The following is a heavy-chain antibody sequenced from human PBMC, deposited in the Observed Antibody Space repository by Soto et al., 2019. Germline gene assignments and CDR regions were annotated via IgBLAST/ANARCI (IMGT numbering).Heavy chain of an antibody. V-gene: IGHV3-9*01. CDR1: GFTFDDYA. D-gene: IGHD3-10*01. CDR2: ISWNSGSI. J-gene: IGHJ6*03. Sequence: GGSLRLSCAASGFTFDDYAMHWVRQAPGRGLEWVSGISWNSGSIGYADSVKGRFTISRDNAKNSLYLQMNSLRAEDTALYYCAKAHPNYYGSGSLGYMDFWGKGTTVTVAS. CDR3: AKAHPNYYGSGSLGYMDF.